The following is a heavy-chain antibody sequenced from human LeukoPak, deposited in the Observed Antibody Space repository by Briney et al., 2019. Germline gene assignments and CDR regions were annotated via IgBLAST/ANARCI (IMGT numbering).Heavy chain of an antibody. CDR2: ISGSGGST. V-gene: IGHV3-23*01. Sequence: GGSLRLSCAASGFTFSSYAMSWVRQAPGKGLEWVSAISGSGGSTYYADSVKGRFTISRDNSKNTLYLQMNSLRAEDTAVYYCATDYYDSSGYLRGMDVWGQGTTVTVSS. J-gene: IGHJ6*02. D-gene: IGHD3-22*01. CDR3: ATDYYDSSGYLRGMDV. CDR1: GFTFSSYA.